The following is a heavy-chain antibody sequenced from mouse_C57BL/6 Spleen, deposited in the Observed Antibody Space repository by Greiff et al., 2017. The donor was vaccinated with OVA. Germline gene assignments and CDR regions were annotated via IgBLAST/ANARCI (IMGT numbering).Heavy chain of an antibody. CDR3: AREGGLPYWYFDV. CDR2: ISDGGSYT. D-gene: IGHD5-5*01. CDR1: GFTFSSYA. Sequence: EVQVVESGGGLVKPGGSLKLSCAASGFTFSSYAMSWVRQTPEKRLEWVATISDGGSYTYYPDNVKGRFTISRDNAKNNLYLQMSHLKSEDTAMYYCAREGGLPYWYFDVWGTGTTVTVSS. J-gene: IGHJ1*03. V-gene: IGHV5-4*01.